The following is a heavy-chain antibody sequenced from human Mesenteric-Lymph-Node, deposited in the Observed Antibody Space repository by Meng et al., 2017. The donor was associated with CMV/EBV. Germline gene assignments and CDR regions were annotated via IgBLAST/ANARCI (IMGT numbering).Heavy chain of an antibody. CDR3: AKDMSYFGSFGGMDV. CDR2: ISWDGGST. J-gene: IGHJ6*02. CDR1: GFTFDDYA. Sequence: GESLKISCAVSGFTFDDYAMHWVRQAPGKGLEWVSLISWDGGSTYYADSVKGRFTISRDNSKNSLFLQMNSLRVDDSALYYCAKDMSYFGSFGGMDVWGQGTTVTVSS. D-gene: IGHD3-10*01. V-gene: IGHV3-43D*03.